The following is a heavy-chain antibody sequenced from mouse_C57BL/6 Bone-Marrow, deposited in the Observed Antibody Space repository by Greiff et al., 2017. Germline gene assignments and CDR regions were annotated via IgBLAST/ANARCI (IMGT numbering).Heavy chain of an antibody. D-gene: IGHD1-1*01. V-gene: IGHV6-3*01. CDR3: TGPYYYGSSPFAY. J-gene: IGHJ3*01. CDR2: IRLKSDNYAT. CDR1: GFTFSNYW. Sequence: DVKLQASGGGLVQPGGSMKLSCVASGFTFSNYWMNWVRQSPEKGLEWVAQIRLKSDNYATHYAESVKGRFTISRDDSKSSVYLQMNNLRAEDTGIYYCTGPYYYGSSPFAYWGQGTLVTVSA.